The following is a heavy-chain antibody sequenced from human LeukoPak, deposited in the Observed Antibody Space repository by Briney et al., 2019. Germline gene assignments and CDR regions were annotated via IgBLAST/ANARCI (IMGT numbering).Heavy chain of an antibody. CDR1: GFTFSSDA. J-gene: IGHJ5*02. CDR3: ANLRPIYLYFDP. CDR2: ISGSGGST. V-gene: IGHV3-23*01. D-gene: IGHD2-2*02. Sequence: PGGSLRLSCAASGFTFSSDAMSWVRQAPGKGLEWVSAISGSGGSTYYADSVKGRFTISRDNSKNTLYLQMNSLRAEDTAVYYCANLRPIYLYFDPWGQGTLVTVSS.